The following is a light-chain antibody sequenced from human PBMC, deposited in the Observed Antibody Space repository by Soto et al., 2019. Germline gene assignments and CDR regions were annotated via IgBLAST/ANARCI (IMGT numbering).Light chain of an antibody. CDR2: STS. Sequence: QAVVTQESSFSVSPGGTVTLTCGLISDSVSTAHNPNWYQQTPGQAPRTLIYSTSTRSSGVPDRFSGSILGNKAALTITGAQADDESDYYCALFMGNGISVFGPGTKVTVL. V-gene: IGLV8-61*01. CDR3: ALFMGNGISV. CDR1: SDSVSTAHN. J-gene: IGLJ1*01.